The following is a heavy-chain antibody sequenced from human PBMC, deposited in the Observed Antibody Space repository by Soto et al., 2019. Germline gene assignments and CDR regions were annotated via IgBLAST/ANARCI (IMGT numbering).Heavy chain of an antibody. D-gene: IGHD3-22*01. Sequence: GGSLRLSCAASGFTFDDYTMHWVRQAPGKGLEWVSLISWDGGSTYYADSVKGRFTISRDNSKNSLYLQMNSLRTEDTALYYCAKNRSPHYYDSSGYYFDYWGQGTLVTVSS. V-gene: IGHV3-43*01. J-gene: IGHJ4*02. CDR1: GFTFDDYT. CDR2: ISWDGGST. CDR3: AKNRSPHYYDSSGYYFDY.